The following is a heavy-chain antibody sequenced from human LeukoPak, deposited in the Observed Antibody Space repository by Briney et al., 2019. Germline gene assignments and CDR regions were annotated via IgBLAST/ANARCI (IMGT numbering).Heavy chain of an antibody. Sequence: SETLSLTCAVSGDSIGSSPFYWGWIRQPPGEGLEWIANIRSGDIAYYSTSLKSRVTISIDTSGNRFFLNMNSVTAADTAVYYCARHRTDSSGYYYQQQLGYYFDFWGQGTLVTVSS. V-gene: IGHV4-39*01. CDR1: GDSIGSSPFY. CDR3: ARHRTDSSGYYYQQQLGYYFDF. J-gene: IGHJ4*02. CDR2: IRSGDIA. D-gene: IGHD3-22*01.